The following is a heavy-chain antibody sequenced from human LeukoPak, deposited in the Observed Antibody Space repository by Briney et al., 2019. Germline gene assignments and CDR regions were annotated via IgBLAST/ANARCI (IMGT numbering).Heavy chain of an antibody. CDR2: IYYSGST. Sequence: SETLSLTCTVSGGSISSYYWSWIRQPPGKGLEWIGYIYYSGSTNYNPSLKSRVTISVDTSKNQFSLKLSSVTAADTAVYYCARGSGGFGESDYWGQGTLSPSPQ. CDR1: GGSISSYY. D-gene: IGHD3-10*01. CDR3: ARGSGGFGESDY. J-gene: IGHJ4*02. V-gene: IGHV4-59*01.